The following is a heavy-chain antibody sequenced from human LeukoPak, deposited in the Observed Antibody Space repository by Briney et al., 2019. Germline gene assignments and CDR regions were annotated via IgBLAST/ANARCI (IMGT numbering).Heavy chain of an antibody. Sequence: GGSLRLSCAASGFTFSSYGMNWVRQAPGKGLEWVSGINGKGDSAGYAVSVKGRFTISRDNAKNSLHLQMNSLRAEDTALYYCARVAVGATFDFWGQGTLVTVS. J-gene: IGHJ4*02. CDR1: GFTFSSYG. CDR3: ARVAVGATFDF. CDR2: INGKGDSA. D-gene: IGHD1-26*01. V-gene: IGHV3-20*04.